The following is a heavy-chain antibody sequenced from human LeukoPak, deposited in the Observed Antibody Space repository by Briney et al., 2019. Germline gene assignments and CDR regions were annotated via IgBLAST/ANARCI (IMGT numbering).Heavy chain of an antibody. D-gene: IGHD3-10*01. V-gene: IGHV4-39*01. CDR1: GGSISTSSYY. J-gene: IGHJ4*01. CDR2: IYYSGST. CDR3: ARGRVASGSLYFDY. Sequence: SETLSLTCAVSGGSISTSSYYWGWIRQPPGKGLEWIGSIYYSGSTYYNPSLKSRVTISVDTSKNQFSLKLSSVTAADTAVFYCARGRVASGSLYFDYWGHGTLVTVSS.